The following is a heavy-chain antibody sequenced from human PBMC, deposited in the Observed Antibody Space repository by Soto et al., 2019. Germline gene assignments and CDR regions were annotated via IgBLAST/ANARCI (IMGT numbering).Heavy chain of an antibody. V-gene: IGHV1-18*01. CDR1: GYTFTSYG. CDR2: ISAYNGNT. CDR3: ARDGLNGTTDYYYGMDV. D-gene: IGHD1-7*01. Sequence: ASVKVSCKASGYTFTSYGISWVRQAPGQGLEWMGWISAYNGNTNYAQKLQGRVTMTTDTSTSTAYMELRSLRSDDTAVYYCARDGLNGTTDYYYGMDVWGQGTTVTVSS. J-gene: IGHJ6*02.